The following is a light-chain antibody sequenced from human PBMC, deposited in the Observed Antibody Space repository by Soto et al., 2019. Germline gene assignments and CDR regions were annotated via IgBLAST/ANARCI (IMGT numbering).Light chain of an antibody. Sequence: QSALTQPASMSGSPGQSITISCTGTSSDVGGYNFVSWFQQHPGKAPKLLIYDVSYRPSGVSNRFSGSKSGNTASLTISGLQAEDEADYSCSSYTSSGTPVVFGGGTKVTVL. CDR1: SSDVGGYNF. V-gene: IGLV2-14*01. CDR2: DVS. J-gene: IGLJ2*01. CDR3: SSYTSSGTPVV.